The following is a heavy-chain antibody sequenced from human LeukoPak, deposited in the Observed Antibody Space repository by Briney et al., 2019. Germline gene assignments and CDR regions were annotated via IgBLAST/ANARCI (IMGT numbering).Heavy chain of an antibody. J-gene: IGHJ6*03. D-gene: IGHD2-21*01. CDR2: IFYSGST. Sequence: SETLSLTCTVSDDSISNDYWSWIRQPPGKGLEWIGYIFYSGSTNYNPSLKSRVTISVDTSKNQFSLKLSSVTAADTAVYYCARADSHCGGDCSSYYYYYYMDVWGKGTTVTVSS. CDR3: ARADSHCGGDCSSYYYYYYMDV. CDR1: DDSISNDY. V-gene: IGHV4-59*08.